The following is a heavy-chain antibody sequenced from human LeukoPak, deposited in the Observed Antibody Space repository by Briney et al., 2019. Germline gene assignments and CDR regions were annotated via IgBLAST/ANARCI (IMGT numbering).Heavy chain of an antibody. CDR1: GGSISSGGYY. CDR3: ARSDKPLYSRWYFDY. CDR2: IYHSGST. Sequence: SETLSLTCTVSGGSISSGGYYWSWIRQPPGKGLEWIGYIYHSGSTYYNPSLKSRVTISVDRSKNQFSLKLSSVTAADTAVYYCARSDKPLYSRWYFDYWGQGTLVTVSS. J-gene: IGHJ4*02. D-gene: IGHD2-21*01. V-gene: IGHV4-30-2*01.